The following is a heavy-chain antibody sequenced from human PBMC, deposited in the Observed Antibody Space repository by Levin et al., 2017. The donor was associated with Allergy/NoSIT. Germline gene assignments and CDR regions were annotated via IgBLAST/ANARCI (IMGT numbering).Heavy chain of an antibody. CDR1: GYSFTSYW. CDR3: ARVEGLDGTLYYFDY. Sequence: GGSLRLSCKGSGYSFTSYWINWVRQMPGKGLEWMGRIDPSDSFTNYSPSFQGHVTISADKSISTASLQWNSLKASDTAMYYCARVEGLDGTLYYFDYWGQGTLVTVSS. CDR2: IDPSDSFT. J-gene: IGHJ4*02. D-gene: IGHD3-9*01. V-gene: IGHV5-10-1*01.